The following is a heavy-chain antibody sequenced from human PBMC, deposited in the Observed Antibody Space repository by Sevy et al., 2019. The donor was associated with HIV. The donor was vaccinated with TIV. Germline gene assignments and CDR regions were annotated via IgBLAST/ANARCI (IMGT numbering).Heavy chain of an antibody. D-gene: IGHD6-6*01. Sequence: ASVKVSCKASGYTFTSYGISWVRQAPGQGLEWMGWISAYNGNTNYAQKLQGRVTMTTDTSTSTAYMELRSLRSDDTAVYYCARDSSIAARPTYYYGMDVWGQGTTVTVSS. CDR2: ISAYNGNT. CDR1: GYTFTSYG. CDR3: ARDSSIAARPTYYYGMDV. V-gene: IGHV1-18*01. J-gene: IGHJ6*02.